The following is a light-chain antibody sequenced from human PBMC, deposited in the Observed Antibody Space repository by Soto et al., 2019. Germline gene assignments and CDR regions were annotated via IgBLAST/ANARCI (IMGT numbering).Light chain of an antibody. CDR2: EVI. CDR1: SSDVGGFNF. V-gene: IGLV2-14*01. J-gene: IGLJ1*01. Sequence: QSVLTQPASLSGSPGQSITISCTGTSSDVGGFNFVSWYQQYPGQAPKLVIYEVINRPSGISDRFSGSKSDNTASLTISGLQAEDEADYYCSSYRSGSILYVFGTGTKVTVL. CDR3: SSYRSGSILYV.